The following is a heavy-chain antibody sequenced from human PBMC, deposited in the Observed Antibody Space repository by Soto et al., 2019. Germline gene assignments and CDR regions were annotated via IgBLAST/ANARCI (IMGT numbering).Heavy chain of an antibody. Sequence: QVQLVQSGAEVKKPGSSVKVSCKASGGTFSSYAISWVRQAPGQGLEWMGGIIPIFGTANYAQKFQGRVTITADKSTSTAYMELSSLRSEDTAVYYWARASTYYYDSSGYPNYYYYYGMDVWGQGTTVTVSS. CDR1: GGTFSSYA. J-gene: IGHJ6*02. V-gene: IGHV1-69*06. D-gene: IGHD3-22*01. CDR2: IIPIFGTA. CDR3: ARASTYYYDSSGYPNYYYYYGMDV.